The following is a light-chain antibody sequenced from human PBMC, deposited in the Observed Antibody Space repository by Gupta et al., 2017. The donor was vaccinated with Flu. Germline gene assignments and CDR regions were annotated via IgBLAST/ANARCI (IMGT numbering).Light chain of an antibody. CDR3: QQRQYWPPIT. V-gene: IGKV3-11*01. J-gene: IGKJ5*01. Sequence: EVVLTQSPATLSLSPGERATLSCRTSQSVSSYLAWYQQKPGQAPRLLIYDASNRATGIPARFSGSGSGTDFTLTISSLEPEDFAVYYCQQRQYWPPITFGQGTRPEIK. CDR2: DAS. CDR1: QSVSSY.